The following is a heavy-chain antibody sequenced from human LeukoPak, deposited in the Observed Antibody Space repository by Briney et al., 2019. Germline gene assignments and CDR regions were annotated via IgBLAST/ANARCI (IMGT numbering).Heavy chain of an antibody. V-gene: IGHV1-18*01. CDR1: GYTFTSYG. CDR3: ARDSLLWFGEFDYFDY. D-gene: IGHD3-10*01. J-gene: IGHJ4*02. CDR2: ISAYNGNT. Sequence: ASVKVSCKASGYTFTSYGISWVRQAPGQGLEWMGWISAYNGNTNYAQKLQGRVTMTTDTSTSTAYMELRSLRSDDTAVYYCARDSLLWFGEFDYFDYWGQGTPVTVSS.